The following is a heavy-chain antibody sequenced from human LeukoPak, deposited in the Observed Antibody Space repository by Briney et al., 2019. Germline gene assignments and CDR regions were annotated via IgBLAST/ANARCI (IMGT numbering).Heavy chain of an antibody. Sequence: SGPTLVNPSETLSLTCTVSGVSTTNGIYYWAWIRQSPGKGLEWIGSFHNVGSTYYNLSLRSRVTMSIDTSKNQFSLRLNSVTAADTAVYYCARHAEYNSGWHFYLDHWGQGILVTVSS. D-gene: IGHD6-19*01. V-gene: IGHV4-39*01. CDR3: ARHAEYNSGWHFYLDH. CDR1: GVSTTNGIYY. CDR2: FHNVGST. J-gene: IGHJ4*02.